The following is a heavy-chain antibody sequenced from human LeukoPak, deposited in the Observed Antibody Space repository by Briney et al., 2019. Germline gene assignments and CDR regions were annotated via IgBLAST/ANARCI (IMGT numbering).Heavy chain of an antibody. CDR2: ISGSGDST. D-gene: IGHD1-14*01. J-gene: IGHJ6*02. CDR3: VRRAAVRGMDF. V-gene: IGHV3-23*01. CDR1: GFIFDTHT. Sequence: QPGGSLRLSCTGSGFIFDTHTLTWVRQAPGKGLEWVASISGSGDSTNYGDSVKGRFTISRDNFKRTVHLEMSNLRADDTAMYYCVRRAAVRGMDFWGLGTTVKVSS.